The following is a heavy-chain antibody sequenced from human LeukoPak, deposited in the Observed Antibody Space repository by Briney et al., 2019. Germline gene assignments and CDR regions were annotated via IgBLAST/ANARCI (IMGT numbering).Heavy chain of an antibody. CDR3: ASSRITMVRGVIDYYYYYMDV. J-gene: IGHJ6*03. D-gene: IGHD3-10*01. V-gene: IGHV1-69*05. Sequence: GASVKVSCKASGGTFSSYAISWVRQAPGQGLEWMGGIIPIFGTANYAQKFQGRVTITTDESMSTAYMELSSLRSEDTAVYYCASSRITMVRGVIDYYYYYMDVWGKGTTVTVSS. CDR2: IIPIFGTA. CDR1: GGTFSSYA.